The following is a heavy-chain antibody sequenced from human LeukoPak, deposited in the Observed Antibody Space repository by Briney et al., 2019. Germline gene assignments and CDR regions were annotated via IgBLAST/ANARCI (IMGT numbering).Heavy chain of an antibody. CDR2: FYYSGRI. D-gene: IGHD3-10*01. CDR1: GDSISTYF. V-gene: IGHV4-59*12. Sequence: SETLSLTCTVSGDSISTYFWTWIRQPPGKGLEWIGYFYYSGRINYNPSLKSRVTISVDTSKNQLSLELTSVTAADTAVYYCARARMVRGNNDNWFDPWGQGTLVTVSS. CDR3: ARARMVRGNNDNWFDP. J-gene: IGHJ5*02.